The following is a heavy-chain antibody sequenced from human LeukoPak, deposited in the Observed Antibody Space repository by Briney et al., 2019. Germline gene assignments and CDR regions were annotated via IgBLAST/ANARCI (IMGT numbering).Heavy chain of an antibody. CDR3: AREGGGDGSGSSFFDY. Sequence: SETLSLTCAVSGGSISSGGYSWSWIRQPPGKSLEWIGYIYHSGSTYYNPSLKSRVTISVDRSKNQFSLKLSSVTAADTAVYYCAREGGGDGSGSSFFDYWGQRTQVTVSS. V-gene: IGHV4-30-2*01. CDR2: IYHSGST. CDR1: GGSISSGGYS. D-gene: IGHD3-10*01. J-gene: IGHJ4*02.